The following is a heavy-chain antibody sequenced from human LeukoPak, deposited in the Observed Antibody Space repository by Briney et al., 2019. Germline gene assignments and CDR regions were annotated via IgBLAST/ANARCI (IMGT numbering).Heavy chain of an antibody. CDR1: GFTLSNYW. D-gene: IGHD2/OR15-2a*01. CDR2: IKRDGSEM. Sequence: GGSLRLSCAAAGFTLSNYWMSWDRQAPGKGLEWLANIKRDGSEMYYVDSVKGRFTISRDNGKNSLYLQISSLRADDTAVYYCARGQGRMIVIRTTNWYIDLWGRGTLVTVSS. V-gene: IGHV3-7*01. J-gene: IGHJ2*01. CDR3: ARGQGRMIVIRTTNWYIDL.